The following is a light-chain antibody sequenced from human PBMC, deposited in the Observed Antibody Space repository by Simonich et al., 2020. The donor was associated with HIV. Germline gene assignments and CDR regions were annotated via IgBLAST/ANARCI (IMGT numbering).Light chain of an antibody. CDR3: SSYTSSSTVV. V-gene: IGLV2-14*01. J-gene: IGLJ2*01. CDR2: YFS. Sequence: QSALPQPASVSGSPGQSITISSTGTTSSVGGYNFVSWYQKHPGKAPKLIIYYFSKRPTGVSNRFSGSKSGNTASLTISGLQAEDEADYYCSSYTSSSTVVFGGGTKLTVL. CDR1: TSSVGGYNF.